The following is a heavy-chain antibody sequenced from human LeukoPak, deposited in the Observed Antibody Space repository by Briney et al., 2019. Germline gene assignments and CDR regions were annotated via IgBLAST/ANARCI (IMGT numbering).Heavy chain of an antibody. CDR2: IYYSGST. J-gene: IGHJ4*02. CDR1: GGSISSSSYY. Sequence: PSETLSLTCTVSGGSISSSSYYWGWIRQPPGKGLEWIGSIYYSGSTYYNPSLKSRVTMSVDTSKNQFSLKLSSVTAADTAVYYCARQPLRGIAARSGYFDYWGQGTLVTVSS. D-gene: IGHD6-6*01. CDR3: ARQPLRGIAARSGYFDY. V-gene: IGHV4-39*01.